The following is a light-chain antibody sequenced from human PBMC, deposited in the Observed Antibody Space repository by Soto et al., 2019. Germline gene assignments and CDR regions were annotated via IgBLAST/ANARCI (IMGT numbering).Light chain of an antibody. CDR3: QQRSNWLT. V-gene: IGKV3-11*01. CDR1: QSVSSY. CDR2: DAS. J-gene: IGKJ4*01. Sequence: EIVLTQSPATLSLSPGERATLSCRASQSVSSYLAWYQQKPGQAPRLLIYDASNRATGIPARFSGSGSGTAFTLTISSLEPDDFAVYYCQQRSNWLTFGGGTNVEIK.